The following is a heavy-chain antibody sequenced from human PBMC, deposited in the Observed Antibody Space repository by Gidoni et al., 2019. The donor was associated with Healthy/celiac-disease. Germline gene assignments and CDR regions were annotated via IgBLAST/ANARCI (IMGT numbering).Heavy chain of an antibody. V-gene: IGHV1-69*01. CDR2: IIPIFGTA. J-gene: IGHJ4*02. Sequence: QVQLVQCVAKVQRPESSVTSSGTAPDGTSSRYAISWVRQAPGQGLERMGGIIPIFGTANYAQKFQVRVTITADESTSTAYMELSSLRSEDPAVYYCARDGTIAVAGTWFDYWGQGTLVTVSS. D-gene: IGHD6-19*01. CDR1: DGTSSRYA. CDR3: ARDGTIAVAGTWFDY.